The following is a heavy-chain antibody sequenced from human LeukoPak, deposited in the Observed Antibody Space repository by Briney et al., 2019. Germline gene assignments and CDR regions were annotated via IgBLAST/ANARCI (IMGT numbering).Heavy chain of an antibody. CDR3: AKSGGGAYCGGDCYSRFGAFDP. J-gene: IGHJ5*02. CDR2: ISYDGSKT. CDR1: EFTFSSYG. V-gene: IGHV3-30*18. D-gene: IGHD2-21*02. Sequence: GGSLRLSCAASEFTFSSYGMHWVRQAPGKGLEWVALISYDGSKTCYADSVKGRFTISRDNSKNTLYLQMNSLRSEDTAVYYCAKSGGGAYCGGDCYSRFGAFDPWGQGTLVTVSS.